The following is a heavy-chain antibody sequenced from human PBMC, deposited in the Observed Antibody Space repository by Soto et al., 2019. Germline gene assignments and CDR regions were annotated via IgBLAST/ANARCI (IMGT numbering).Heavy chain of an antibody. CDR1: GFTFSNNG. J-gene: IGHJ4*02. D-gene: IGHD6-13*01. V-gene: IGHV3-30*18. Sequence: QVHLVESGGGVVQPGRSLRLSCAASGFTFSNNGIHWVRQAPGKGLEWMGVISYEGSEKYYAGSVKGRFTISRDNSKNTLYLPMDTLRAEDTAIYDCVKDKGAAAGFDYWGQGILVTVSS. CDR3: VKDKGAAAGFDY. CDR2: ISYEGSEK.